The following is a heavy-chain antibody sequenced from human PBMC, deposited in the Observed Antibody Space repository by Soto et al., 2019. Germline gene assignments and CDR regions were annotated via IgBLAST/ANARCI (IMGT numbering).Heavy chain of an antibody. J-gene: IGHJ4*02. CDR3: ARNSGYDYYDSTGIEW. D-gene: IGHD5-12*01. CDR1: GSSINSSGYY. V-gene: IGHV4-39*07. CDR2: MFYGVST. Sequence: PSETLSLTCTVSGSSINSSGYYWGWIRQPPGKGLEWIGSMFYGVSTYYNPSLKSRVTVSVDTSKNQFSLNLRSVTAEDTAVYYCARNSGYDYYDSTGIEWWGQGTLVTVSS.